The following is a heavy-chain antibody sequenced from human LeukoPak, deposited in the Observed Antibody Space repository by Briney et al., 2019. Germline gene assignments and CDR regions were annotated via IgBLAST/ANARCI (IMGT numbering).Heavy chain of an antibody. CDR3: ARQSIVGAASDY. V-gene: IGHV4-39*01. J-gene: IGHJ4*02. CDR2: MYYSGST. Sequence: TPSETLSLICTVSGRSISSSSYYWGWIRQPPGKGLEGIGSMYYSGSTYYNPSLKSRVHISVDTSKHHFSLKLSSVTAADTAVYFCARQSIVGAASDYWGQGTLVTVSS. CDR1: GRSISSSSYY. D-gene: IGHD1-26*01.